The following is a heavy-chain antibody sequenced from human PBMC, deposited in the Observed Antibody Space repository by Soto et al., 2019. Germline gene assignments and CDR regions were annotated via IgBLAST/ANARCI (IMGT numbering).Heavy chain of an antibody. V-gene: IGHV3-48*03. D-gene: IGHD3-16*01. Sequence: LRLSCAASGFSFSSYELNWVRQAPGKGLEWVSYISGSGSTIYYADSVKGRFTISRDNAKNSLYLQMNSLRAEDTAVYYCAGLEVAIYGGLFDYWGQGTLVTVSS. CDR3: AGLEVAIYGGLFDY. CDR1: GFSFSSYE. CDR2: ISGSGSTI. J-gene: IGHJ4*02.